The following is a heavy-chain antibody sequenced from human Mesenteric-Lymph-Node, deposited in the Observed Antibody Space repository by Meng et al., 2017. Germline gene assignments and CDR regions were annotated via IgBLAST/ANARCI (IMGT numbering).Heavy chain of an antibody. Sequence: QLQLQQWGAGLWRLSEPLSLTCGVYGASFSANYWSWVRQPPGKGLEWVGEIFHDGSTNYNPSLKSRLTISVDTSRNQFSLKMTSVTAADTAVYYCASARWDHWGQGTLVTVSS. CDR2: IFHDGST. CDR3: ASARWDH. D-gene: IGHD4-23*01. V-gene: IGHV4-34*12. CDR1: GASFSANY. J-gene: IGHJ4*02.